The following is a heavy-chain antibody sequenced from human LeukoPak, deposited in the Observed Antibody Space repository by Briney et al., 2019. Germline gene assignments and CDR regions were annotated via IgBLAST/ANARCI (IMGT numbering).Heavy chain of an antibody. CDR3: ARDLRIAAAGENWFGP. D-gene: IGHD6-13*01. J-gene: IGHJ5*02. CDR1: GYTFTSYD. CDR2: INPSGGST. V-gene: IGHV1-46*01. Sequence: ASVKVSCKASGYTFTSYDMHWVRQAPGQGLEWMGRINPSGGSTSYAQKFQRRVIITRDTSTSTVYMELSSLRSEDTAAYYGARDLRIAAAGENWFGPSRQGTLVTASS.